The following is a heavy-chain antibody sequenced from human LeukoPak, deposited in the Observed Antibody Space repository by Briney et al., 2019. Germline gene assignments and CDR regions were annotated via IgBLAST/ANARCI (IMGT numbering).Heavy chain of an antibody. CDR1: GFTFSSHW. Sequence: GGSLRLSCAASGFTFSSHWMTWVRQAPGKGLEWVANIKEDGSKKNYVDSVKGRFTISRDNPKNSLYLQLNGLRAEDTAVYYCATPLDYFDVSGYHRGGDWGQGTLVTVSS. CDR3: ATPLDYFDVSGYHRGGD. CDR2: IKEDGSKK. V-gene: IGHV3-7*03. J-gene: IGHJ4*02. D-gene: IGHD3-22*01.